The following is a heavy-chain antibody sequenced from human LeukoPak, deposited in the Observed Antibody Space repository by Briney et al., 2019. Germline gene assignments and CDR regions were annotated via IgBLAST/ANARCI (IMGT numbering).Heavy chain of an antibody. V-gene: IGHV3-9*01. CDR1: GFTFDDYA. CDR2: ISWNSGSI. CDR3: AKGIFFYGSGSYHDNPFDY. D-gene: IGHD3-10*01. J-gene: IGHJ4*02. Sequence: GGSLRLSCAASGFTFDDYAMHWVRQAPGKGLEWVSGISWNSGSIGYADSVKGRFTISRDNAKNSLYLQMNSLRAEDTALYYCAKGIFFYGSGSYHDNPFDYWGQGTLVTVSS.